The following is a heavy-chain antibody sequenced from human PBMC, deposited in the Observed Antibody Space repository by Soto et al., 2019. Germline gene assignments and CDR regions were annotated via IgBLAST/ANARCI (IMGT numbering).Heavy chain of an antibody. J-gene: IGHJ4*02. CDR3: VKGEYYYDSSGYYPFDY. V-gene: IGHV3-64D*06. D-gene: IGHD3-22*01. Sequence: GGALRLSCSASGFTFSSYAMHWVRQAPGKGLEYVSSISTNGGSTHYADSVKGRFTISRDNSKNTQYLQMSSLRADDTAVYYCVKGEYYYDSSGYYPFDYWGQGT. CDR1: GFTFSSYA. CDR2: ISTNGGST.